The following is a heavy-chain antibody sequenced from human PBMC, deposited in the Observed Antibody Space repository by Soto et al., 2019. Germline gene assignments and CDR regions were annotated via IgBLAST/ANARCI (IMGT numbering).Heavy chain of an antibody. D-gene: IGHD6-6*01. CDR3: AKQRGMSSSSALDY. CDR2: ISYDGSNK. Sequence: QVQLVESGGGVVQPGRSLRLSCAASGFSYGMHWVRQAPGKGLERVAVISYDGSNKYYADSVKGRFTISRDISKNTLYLQMNSLRPVDTAVYYCAKQRGMSSSSALDYWGQGTLVTVSS. CDR1: GFSYG. J-gene: IGHJ4*02. V-gene: IGHV3-30*18.